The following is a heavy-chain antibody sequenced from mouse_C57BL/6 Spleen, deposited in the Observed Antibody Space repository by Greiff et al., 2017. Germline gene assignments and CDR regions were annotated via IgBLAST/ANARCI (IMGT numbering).Heavy chain of an antibody. CDR3: ARGYGSSTGLGY. J-gene: IGHJ2*01. V-gene: IGHV1-55*01. CDR2: IYPGSGST. Sequence: QVQLQQPGAELVKPGASVKMSCKASGYTFTSYWITWVKQRPGQGLEWIGDIYPGSGSTNYNEKFKSKATLTVDTSSSTAYMQLSRLTSEDSAVXYCARGYGSSTGLGYWGQGTTLTVSS. D-gene: IGHD1-1*01. CDR1: GYTFTSYW.